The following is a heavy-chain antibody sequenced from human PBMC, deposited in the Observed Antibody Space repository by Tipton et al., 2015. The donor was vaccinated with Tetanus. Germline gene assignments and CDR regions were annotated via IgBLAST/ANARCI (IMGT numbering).Heavy chain of an antibody. CDR1: GGSVNIASYS. V-gene: IGHV4-61*01. D-gene: IGHD3-10*01. J-gene: IGHJ6*02. CDR2: LYYTGSV. Sequence: LVKPTETLSLTCTVSGGSVNIASYSWSWVRRPPGKGLEWIGNLYYTGSVHDNPSLQRRVTISADASKNQFSLKLSSVTAADTAVYYCARATMVRGVLYMDVWGQGTTVTVSS. CDR3: ARATMVRGVLYMDV.